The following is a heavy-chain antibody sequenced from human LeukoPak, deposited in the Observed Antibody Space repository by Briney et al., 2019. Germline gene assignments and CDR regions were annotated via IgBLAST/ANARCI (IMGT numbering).Heavy chain of an antibody. Sequence: SGGSLRLSCAASGFTFSSYSMNWVRQAPGKGLEWVSYISSSSSSTIYYADSVKGRFTISRGNAKNSLYLQMNSLRDEDTAVYYCALGGDGFDYWGQGTLVTVSS. J-gene: IGHJ4*02. CDR1: GFTFSSYS. V-gene: IGHV3-48*02. D-gene: IGHD2-21*02. CDR3: ALGGDGFDY. CDR2: ISSSSSSTI.